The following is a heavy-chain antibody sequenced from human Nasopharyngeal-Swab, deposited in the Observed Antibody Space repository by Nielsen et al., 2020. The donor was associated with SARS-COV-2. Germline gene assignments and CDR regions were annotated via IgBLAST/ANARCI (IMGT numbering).Heavy chain of an antibody. D-gene: IGHD3-22*01. CDR2: IYPGDSDT. J-gene: IGHJ4*02. V-gene: IGHV5-51*01. CDR3: ARPYDSSGYFDY. Sequence: GGSLRLSCKGSGYSFTSYWIGWVRQMPGKGLEWMGIIYPGDSDTRYSPSFQGQVTISAGKSISTAYLQWSSLKASDTAMYYCARPYDSSGYFDYWGQGTLVTVSS. CDR1: GYSFTSYW.